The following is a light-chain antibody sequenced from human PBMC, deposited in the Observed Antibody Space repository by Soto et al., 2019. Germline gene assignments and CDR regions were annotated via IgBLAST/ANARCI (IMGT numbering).Light chain of an antibody. CDR2: EVN. V-gene: IGLV2-8*01. Sequence: QSVLTQPPSASGSPGQSVAISCTGTSSDVGGYNYVSWYQQHPGKAPKLMIYEVNKRPSGVPDRFSGSKSGNTASLPVSGLQAEDEADYYCSSYAGSSNVFGTGTKGTVL. CDR1: SSDVGGYNY. J-gene: IGLJ1*01. CDR3: SSYAGSSNV.